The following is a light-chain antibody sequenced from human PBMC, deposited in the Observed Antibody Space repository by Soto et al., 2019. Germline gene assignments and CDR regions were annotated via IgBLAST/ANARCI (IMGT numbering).Light chain of an antibody. J-gene: IGLJ2*01. V-gene: IGLV2-14*01. CDR1: SSDVGGFTY. CDR2: DVS. CDR3: CSYTNSNTVT. Sequence: QSALTQPASVSGSPGQSITISCTGSSSDVGGFTYVSWYQQHPGKAPKLMIYDVSTRPSGVSHRFSGSKSGNAASLTVSGLQAEDEADYYCCSYTNSNTVTFGVETQVTVL.